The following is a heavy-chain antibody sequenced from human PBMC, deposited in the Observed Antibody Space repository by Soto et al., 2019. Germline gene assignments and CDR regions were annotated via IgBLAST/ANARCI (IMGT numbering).Heavy chain of an antibody. D-gene: IGHD3-10*01. CDR2: INPSGGST. J-gene: IGHJ3*02. Sequence: ASVKVSCKASGYTFTSYYMHWVRQAPGQGLEWMGIINPSGGSTSYAQKFQGRVTMTRDTSTSTVYMELSSLRSEDTAVYYCARAPWDYYGSGSHDAFDIWAQGTMVPVSS. CDR1: GYTFTSYY. CDR3: ARAPWDYYGSGSHDAFDI. V-gene: IGHV1-46*03.